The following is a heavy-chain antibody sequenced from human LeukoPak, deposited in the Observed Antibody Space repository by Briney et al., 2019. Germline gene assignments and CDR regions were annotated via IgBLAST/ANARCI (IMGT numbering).Heavy chain of an antibody. CDR3: AREPPGYYDSSGYVDY. D-gene: IGHD3-22*01. CDR2: ISSSGSTI. V-gene: IGHV3-11*01. Sequence: GGSLRLSCAASGFTFSDYYMSWIRQAPGKGLEWVSYISSSGSTIYYADSVKGRFTTSRDNAKNSLYLQMNSLRAEDTAVYYCAREPPGYYDSSGYVDYWGQGTLVTVSS. J-gene: IGHJ4*02. CDR1: GFTFSDYY.